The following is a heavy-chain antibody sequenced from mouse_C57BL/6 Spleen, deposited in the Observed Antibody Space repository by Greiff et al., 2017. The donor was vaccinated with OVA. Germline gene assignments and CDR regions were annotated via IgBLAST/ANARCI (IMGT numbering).Heavy chain of an antibody. CDR3: ARDHYYGSSYGYFDV. CDR1: GYSITSDY. J-gene: IGHJ1*03. CDR2: ISYSGST. V-gene: IGHV3-8*01. Sequence: DVQLQESGPGLAKPSQTLSLTCSVTGYSITSDYWNWIRKFPGNKLEYMGYISYSGSTYYNPSLKSRISITRDTSKNQYYLQLNSVTTEDTATYYCARDHYYGSSYGYFDVWGTGTTVTVSS. D-gene: IGHD1-1*01.